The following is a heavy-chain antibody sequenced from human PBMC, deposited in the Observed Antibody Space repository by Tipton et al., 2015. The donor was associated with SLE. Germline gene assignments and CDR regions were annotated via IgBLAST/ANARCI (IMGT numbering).Heavy chain of an antibody. CDR3: ARVPTYYYYYMDV. CDR2: INHSGST. Sequence: TLSLTCAVYGGSFSGYYWSWIRQPPGKGLEWIGEINHSGSTNYNPSLKSRATISVDTSKNQFSLKLSSVTVADTAVYYCARVPTYYYYYMDVWGKGTTVTVSS. CDR1: GGSFSGYY. V-gene: IGHV4-34*01. J-gene: IGHJ6*03.